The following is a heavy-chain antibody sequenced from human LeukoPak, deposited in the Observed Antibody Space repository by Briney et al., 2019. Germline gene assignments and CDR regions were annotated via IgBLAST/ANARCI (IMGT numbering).Heavy chain of an antibody. D-gene: IGHD1-14*01. CDR3: ARGPDRDYFDY. CDR1: GGSISSGGYY. V-gene: IGHV4-31*03. Sequence: SETLSLTCTVSGGSISSGGYYWSWIRQHPGKGLEWIGYIYYSGSTYYNPSLKSRVTISVDTSKNQFSLKLSSVTAADTAVYYCARGPDRDYFDYWGQGTLVTVSP. J-gene: IGHJ4*02. CDR2: IYYSGST.